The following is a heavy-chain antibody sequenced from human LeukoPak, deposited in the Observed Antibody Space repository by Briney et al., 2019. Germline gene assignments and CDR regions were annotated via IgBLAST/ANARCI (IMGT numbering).Heavy chain of an antibody. CDR2: IYHSGST. V-gene: IGHV4-38-2*01. J-gene: IGHJ4*02. Sequence: SETLSLTCAVSGYSMSSGYYWGWIRQPPGKGVEWIGSIYHSGSTYYNPSLKSRVTISVDTSKNQFSLRLSSVTAADTAVYHCARGTGGYYANFDYWGQGTLVTVSS. CDR1: GYSMSSGYY. D-gene: IGHD3-10*01. CDR3: ARGTGGYYANFDY.